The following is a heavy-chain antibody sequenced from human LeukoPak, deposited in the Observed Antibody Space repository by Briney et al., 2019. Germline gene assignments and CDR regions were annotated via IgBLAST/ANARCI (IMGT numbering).Heavy chain of an antibody. CDR1: GFTFSSYV. CDR2: IRYDGSNK. D-gene: IGHD1-26*01. V-gene: IGHV3-30*02. Sequence: GGSLRLSCAASGFTFSSYVMHWVRLAPGKGLEWVAFIRYDGSNKYYSDSVKGRFTISRDNSKNTLYLQMNSLRAEDTAVYYCARDSSGSYHFDYWGQGTLVTVSS. CDR3: ARDSSGSYHFDY. J-gene: IGHJ4*02.